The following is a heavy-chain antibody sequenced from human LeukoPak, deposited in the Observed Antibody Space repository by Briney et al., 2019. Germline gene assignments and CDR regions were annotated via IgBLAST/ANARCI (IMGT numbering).Heavy chain of an antibody. CDR3: ARAPYDFWSGYTNYYYYGMDV. CDR1: GGSFSGYY. V-gene: IGHV4-34*01. J-gene: IGHJ6*02. CDR2: INHSGST. Sequence: SETLSLTCAVYGGSFSGYYWSWIRQPPGKGLEWIGEINHSGSTNYNPSLKSRVTISVDTSKNQFSLKLSSVTAADTAVYYCARAPYDFWSGYTNYYYYGMDVWGQGTTVTVSS. D-gene: IGHD3-3*01.